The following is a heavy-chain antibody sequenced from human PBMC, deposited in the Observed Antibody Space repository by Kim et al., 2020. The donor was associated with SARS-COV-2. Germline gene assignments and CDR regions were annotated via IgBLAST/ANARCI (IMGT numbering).Heavy chain of an antibody. CDR1: GGSISGYF. Sequence: SETLSLTCTVSGGSISGYFWSWSRQPQGKGQEWNGYIYYSGSTNYNPTLKSRVTIAVDLAKNQFSLRLSSVTAADTAVYYCARTDSSGCSLDHWGQGSLGTVSS. J-gene: IGHJ5*02. CDR2: IYYSGST. V-gene: IGHV4-59*13. D-gene: IGHD3-22*01. CDR3: ARTDSSGCSLDH.